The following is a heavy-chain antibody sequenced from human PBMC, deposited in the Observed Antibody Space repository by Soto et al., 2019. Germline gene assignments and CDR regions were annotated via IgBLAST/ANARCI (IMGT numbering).Heavy chain of an antibody. D-gene: IGHD3-22*01. J-gene: IGHJ4*02. V-gene: IGHV1-69*13. Sequence: SVKVSCKASGGTFSSYAISWVRQAPGQGLEWMGGIIPIFGTANYAQKFQGRVTITADESTSTAYMELSSLRSEDTAVYYCARAYDSSGYYSRYSYFDYWGQGTLVTVSS. CDR1: GGTFSSYA. CDR3: ARAYDSSGYYSRYSYFDY. CDR2: IIPIFGTA.